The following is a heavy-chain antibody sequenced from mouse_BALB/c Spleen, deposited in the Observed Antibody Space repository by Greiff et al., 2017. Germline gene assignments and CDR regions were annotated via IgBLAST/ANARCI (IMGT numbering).Heavy chain of an antibody. D-gene: IGHD1-1*01. CDR3: ARDHDYYGSSYGYWYFDV. CDR1: GFSLTGYG. Sequence: VMLVESGPGLVAPSQSLSITCTVSGFSLTGYGVNWVRQPPGKGLEWLGMIWGDGSTDYNSALKSRLSISKDNSKSQVFLKMNSLQTDDTARYYCARDHDYYGSSYGYWYFDVWGAGTTVTVSS. CDR2: IWGDGST. V-gene: IGHV2-6-7*01. J-gene: IGHJ1*01.